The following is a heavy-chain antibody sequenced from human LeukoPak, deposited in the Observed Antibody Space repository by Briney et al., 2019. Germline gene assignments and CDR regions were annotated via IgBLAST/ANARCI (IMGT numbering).Heavy chain of an antibody. D-gene: IGHD1-20*01. V-gene: IGHV3-30*02. CDR2: IRYDESHT. CDR3: AKDRHNWNPDQFEY. Sequence: GGSLRLSCAASGFIFSSYGMNWVRQAPGKGLEWVAFIRYDESHTFYADSVKGRFTISRDNSRKMLYLQMNSLRDEDTSVYYCAKDRHNWNPDQFEYWGQGTLVTVSS. J-gene: IGHJ4*02. CDR1: GFIFSSYG.